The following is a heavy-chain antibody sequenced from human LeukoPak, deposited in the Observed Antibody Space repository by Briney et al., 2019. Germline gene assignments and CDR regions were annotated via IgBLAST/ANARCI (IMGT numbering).Heavy chain of an antibody. D-gene: IGHD6-19*01. CDR3: SRVGSSGWPNYFDS. CDR2: IGTSGDT. Sequence: GGSLRLSCAASGFTFSSYDMHWVRQATGKGLEWVSVIGTSGDTYYAGSVKGRFTISRENAKNSLYLQMNSPTARDTAVYFCSRVGSSGWPNYFDSWGQGTLVTVSS. CDR1: GFTFSSYD. J-gene: IGHJ4*02. V-gene: IGHV3-13*04.